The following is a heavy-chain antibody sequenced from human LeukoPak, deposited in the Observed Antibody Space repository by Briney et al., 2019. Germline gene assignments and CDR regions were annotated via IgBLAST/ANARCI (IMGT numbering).Heavy chain of an antibody. J-gene: IGHJ4*02. V-gene: IGHV3-23*01. Sequence: PGGSLRLSCAASGFTFSIYAMSWVRQAPGKGLEWASDISGSGVSTYYADSVKGRFTISRDNAKNSLYLQMNSMRAEDTAVYYCARVAAAGTGPSAYWGQETLVTVSS. CDR3: ARVAAAGTGPSAY. CDR2: ISGSGVST. CDR1: GFTFSIYA. D-gene: IGHD6-13*01.